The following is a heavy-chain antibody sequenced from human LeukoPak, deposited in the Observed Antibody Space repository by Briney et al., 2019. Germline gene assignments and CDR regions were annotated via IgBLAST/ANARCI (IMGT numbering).Heavy chain of an antibody. CDR2: INPGGGGT. CDR3: ARGYYAGFDY. D-gene: IGHD3-10*01. J-gene: IGHJ4*02. V-gene: IGHV1-46*01. CDR1: GYTFTSYY. Sequence: ASVKVSCKASGYTFTSYYMHWVRQAPGQGLEWMGIINPGGGGTSYAQKFQGRVTMTRDTSTSTVYMELSSLRSEDTAVFYCARGYYAGFDYWGQGTLDTVSS.